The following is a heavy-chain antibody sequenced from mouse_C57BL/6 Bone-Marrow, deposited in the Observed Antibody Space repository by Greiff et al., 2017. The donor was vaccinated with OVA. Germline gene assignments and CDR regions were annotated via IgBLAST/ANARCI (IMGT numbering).Heavy chain of an antibody. Sequence: QVQLQQSGAELVRPGASVTLSCKASGYTFTDYEMHWVKQTPVHGLEWIGAIDPETGGTAYNQKFKGKAILTADKSSSTAYMELRSQTSEDSAVYYCTRGYSNYYAMDYWGQGTSVTGSS. CDR1: GYTFTDYE. CDR3: TRGYSNYYAMDY. J-gene: IGHJ4*01. V-gene: IGHV1-15*01. CDR2: IDPETGGT. D-gene: IGHD2-5*01.